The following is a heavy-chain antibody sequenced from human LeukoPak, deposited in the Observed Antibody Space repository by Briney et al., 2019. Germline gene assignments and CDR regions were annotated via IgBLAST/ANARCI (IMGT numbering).Heavy chain of an antibody. V-gene: IGHV3-33*01. CDR1: GFTFSSYG. Sequence: GGSLRLSCAASGFTFSSYGMHWVRQAPGKGLEWVAVLWYDGSNKYYADSVKGRFTISRDNSKNTLYLQMNSLRAEDTAVYYCARDAEQLGGYYYYGMDAWGKGTTVTVSS. CDR3: ARDAEQLGGYYYYGMDA. J-gene: IGHJ6*04. D-gene: IGHD6-13*01. CDR2: LWYDGSNK.